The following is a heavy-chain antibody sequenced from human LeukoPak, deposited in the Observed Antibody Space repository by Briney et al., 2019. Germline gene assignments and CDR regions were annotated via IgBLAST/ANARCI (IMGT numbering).Heavy chain of an antibody. CDR2: INHSGST. D-gene: IGHD2-15*01. Sequence: GSLRLSCAASGFTVHSNYMSWVRQAPGKGLEWIGEINHSGSTNYNPSLKSRVTISVDTSKNQFSLKLSSVTAADTAVYYCARHRDIVVVVAAALDYWGQGTLVTVSS. CDR1: GFTVHSNY. CDR3: ARHRDIVVVVAAALDY. V-gene: IGHV4-34*01. J-gene: IGHJ4*02.